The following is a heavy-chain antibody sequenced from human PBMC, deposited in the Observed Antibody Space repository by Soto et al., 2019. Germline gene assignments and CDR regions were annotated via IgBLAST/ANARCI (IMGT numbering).Heavy chain of an antibody. CDR3: ANPTRGITGTTVWFDP. CDR1: GESVSSNSAA. Sequence: PSQTLSLTCAISGESVSSNSAAWNWIRQSTSRGLEWLGRTYYRSKWSNDYAVSVKSRITISPDTSKNKFSRQLHSVTPEDTAEYYCANPTRGITGTTVWFDPWGQGTLVTVSS. J-gene: IGHJ5*02. CDR2: TYYRSKWSN. V-gene: IGHV6-1*01. D-gene: IGHD1-7*01.